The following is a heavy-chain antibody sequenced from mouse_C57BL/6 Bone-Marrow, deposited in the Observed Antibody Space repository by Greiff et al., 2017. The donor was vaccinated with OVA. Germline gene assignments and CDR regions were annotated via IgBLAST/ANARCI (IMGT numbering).Heavy chain of an antibody. CDR2: IYPRDGST. D-gene: IGHD2-1*01. J-gene: IGHJ4*01. V-gene: IGHV1-85*01. CDR3: AKLIYYGNYDAMDY. Sequence: QVQLQQSGPELVKPGASVKLSRKASGYTFTSYDINWVKQRPGQGLEWIGWIYPRDGSTKYNEKFKGKATLTVDTSSSTAYMELHSLTSEDSAVYFCAKLIYYGNYDAMDYWGQGTSVTVSS. CDR1: GYTFTSYD.